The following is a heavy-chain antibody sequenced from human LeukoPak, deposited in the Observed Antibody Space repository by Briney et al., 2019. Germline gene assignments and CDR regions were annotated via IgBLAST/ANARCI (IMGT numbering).Heavy chain of an antibody. CDR1: GFTVSSNY. D-gene: IGHD3-10*01. V-gene: IGHV3-66*01. CDR3: ARGRGVDY. Sequence: GGSLRLSCAPSGFTVSSNYMSWVRQARGEGLEWVSVIYSGGSTYYADSVKGRFTISRDNSKNTLYLQINSLRAEDTAVYYCARGRGVDYWGQGTLVTVSS. J-gene: IGHJ4*02. CDR2: IYSGGST.